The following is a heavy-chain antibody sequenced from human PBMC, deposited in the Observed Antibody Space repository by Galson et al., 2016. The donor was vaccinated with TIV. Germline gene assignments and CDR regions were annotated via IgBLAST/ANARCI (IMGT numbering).Heavy chain of an antibody. CDR1: GGIFSNFV. CDR2: INPIFGTA. Sequence: SVKVSCKASGGIFSNFVISWVRQAPGQGLEWMGSINPIFGTANYAQKFQGRVTITADTSTSTFYMDLSSLRSEDTAIYYCARREGWHDSTGLYPDMRWFDSWGQGTLVTVSS. CDR3: ARREGWHDSTGLYPDMRWFDS. D-gene: IGHD3-22*01. J-gene: IGHJ5*01. V-gene: IGHV1-69*06.